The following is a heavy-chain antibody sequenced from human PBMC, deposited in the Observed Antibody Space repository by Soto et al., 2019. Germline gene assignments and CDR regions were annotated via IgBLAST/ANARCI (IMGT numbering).Heavy chain of an antibody. J-gene: IGHJ4*02. Sequence: ASMKVSCKASGYTFTSYGMSWVRQAPGQGVEXVGXXSXXNXXXXXAXXLQGRVTMPTDASTSTAYMELRSLRSDATAVYYCARENYYDSRTFDYWGQGTLVAVSS. V-gene: IGHV1-18*01. CDR1: GYTFTSYG. CDR3: ARENYYDSRTFDY. CDR2: XSXXNXXX. D-gene: IGHD3-22*01.